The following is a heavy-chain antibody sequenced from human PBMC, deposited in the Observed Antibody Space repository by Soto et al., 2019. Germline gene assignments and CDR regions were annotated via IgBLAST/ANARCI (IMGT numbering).Heavy chain of an antibody. D-gene: IGHD6-19*01. CDR3: ARPKGTYSSGYYYFDF. CDR1: GGTFSTYA. V-gene: IGHV1-69*01. CDR2: IIPLFGTA. J-gene: IGHJ4*01. Sequence: QVQLEQSGAEVKQPGSSVRVSCKTSGGTFSTYAINWVRQAPGQGLEWMGAIIPLFGTADYSQKFQGRVTITADESTSTAYMELGSLRSDDTAVYFCARPKGTYSSGYYYFDFWGQEPWSPSP.